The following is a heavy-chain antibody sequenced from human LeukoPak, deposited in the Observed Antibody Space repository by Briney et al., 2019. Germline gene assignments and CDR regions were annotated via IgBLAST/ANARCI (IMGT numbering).Heavy chain of an antibody. J-gene: IGHJ4*02. Sequence: GGSLRLSCAASGFTFSSYWMSWVRQAPGKGLEWVANIKQDGSEKYYVDSVKGRFTISRDNAKSSLYLQMNSPRAEDTAVYYCSATRSHFDYWGQGTLVTVSS. D-gene: IGHD1-14*01. CDR3: SATRSHFDY. V-gene: IGHV3-7*01. CDR1: GFTFSSYW. CDR2: IKQDGSEK.